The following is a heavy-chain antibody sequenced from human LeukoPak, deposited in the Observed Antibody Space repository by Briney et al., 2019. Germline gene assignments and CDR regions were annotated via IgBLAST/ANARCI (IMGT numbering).Heavy chain of an antibody. CDR1: GGTFSSYA. CDR3: ARDPLTYCSSTSCHPD. CDR2: IIPIFGTA. Sequence: SVKVSCKASGGTFSSYAISWVRQAPGQGHEWMGGIIPIFGTANYAQKFQGRVTITADESTSTAYMELSSLRSEDTAVYYCARDPLTYCSSTSCHPDWGQGTLVTVSS. J-gene: IGHJ4*02. V-gene: IGHV1-69*13. D-gene: IGHD2-2*01.